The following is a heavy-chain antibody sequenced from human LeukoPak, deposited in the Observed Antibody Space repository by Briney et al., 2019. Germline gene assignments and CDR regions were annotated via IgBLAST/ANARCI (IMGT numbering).Heavy chain of an antibody. CDR3: ARRPGYDFWSGYFGIFFDP. Sequence: SETLSLTCTVSGVSISSSNSYWSWIRQPPGKGLEWIGEINHSGSTNYNPSLKSRVTISVDTSKNQFSLKLSSVTAADTAVYYCARRPGYDFWSGYFGIFFDPWGQGTLVTVSS. D-gene: IGHD3-3*01. CDR1: GVSISSSNSY. J-gene: IGHJ5*02. CDR2: INHSGST. V-gene: IGHV4-39*07.